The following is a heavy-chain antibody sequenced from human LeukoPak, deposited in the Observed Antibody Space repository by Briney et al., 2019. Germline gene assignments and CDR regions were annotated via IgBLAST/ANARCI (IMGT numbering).Heavy chain of an antibody. Sequence: GGSLRLSCAASGFTFSSYGMHWVRQAPGKGLEWVAVISYDGSNKYYADSVKGRFTISRDSSKNTLFLHMNTLRAEDTAIYYCAKDRTVGASYWYFDLWGRGTLVTVSS. CDR1: GFTFSSYG. D-gene: IGHD1-26*01. J-gene: IGHJ2*01. V-gene: IGHV3-30*18. CDR3: AKDRTVGASYWYFDL. CDR2: ISYDGSNK.